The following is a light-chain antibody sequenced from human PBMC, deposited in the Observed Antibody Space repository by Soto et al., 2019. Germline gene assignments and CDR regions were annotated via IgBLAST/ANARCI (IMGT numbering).Light chain of an antibody. CDR3: AAWDDSLNRVV. J-gene: IGLJ2*01. CDR1: SSNIGSNT. CDR2: SNN. V-gene: IGLV1-44*01. Sequence: QSVLTQPPSASGTPGQRVTISCSGSSSNIGSNTVNWYQQLPGTAPKLLIYSNNQRPSEVPDRFSGSKSGTSASLAISGLQSEDEADYYCAAWDDSLNRVVFGGGTKLTVL.